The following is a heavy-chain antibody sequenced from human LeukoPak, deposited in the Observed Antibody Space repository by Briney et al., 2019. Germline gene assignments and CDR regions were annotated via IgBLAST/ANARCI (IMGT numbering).Heavy chain of an antibody. V-gene: IGHV1-2*02. Sequence: ASVKVSCKASGYTFTGYYMHWVRQAPGQRLEWMGWINPNNCGTNYAQKFQGRVTMTRDMSISTAYMELSRLRSDDTAVYYCARVMHDSSGYYYVFDYWGQGTLVTVSS. CDR1: GYTFTGYY. J-gene: IGHJ4*02. CDR3: ARVMHDSSGYYYVFDY. CDR2: INPNNCGT. D-gene: IGHD3-22*01.